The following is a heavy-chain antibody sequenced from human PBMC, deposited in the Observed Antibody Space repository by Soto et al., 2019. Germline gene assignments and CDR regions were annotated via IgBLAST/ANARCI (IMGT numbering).Heavy chain of an antibody. J-gene: IGHJ5*02. Sequence: EASVKVSCKASGGTFSSYAISWVRQAPGQGLEWMGGIIPIFGTANYAQKFQGRVTITADESTSTAYMELSSVRSEDTAVYYCALLSSSHTNPFDPWGQGTLVTVSS. CDR3: ALLSSSHTNPFDP. CDR1: GGTFSSYA. CDR2: IIPIFGTA. D-gene: IGHD6-6*01. V-gene: IGHV1-69*13.